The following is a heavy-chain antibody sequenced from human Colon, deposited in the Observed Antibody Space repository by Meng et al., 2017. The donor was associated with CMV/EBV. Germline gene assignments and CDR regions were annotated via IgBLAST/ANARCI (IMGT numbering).Heavy chain of an antibody. CDR1: GYTFNGYY. D-gene: IGHD2/OR15-2a*01. CDR3: ARDIATVTGIDWFDS. J-gene: IGHJ5*01. CDR2: INPNRGST. Sequence: SGYTFNGYYLHWVRQAPGQGLEWMGWINPNRGSTNFAQKFQGRVTMTGDTSISTAYMELKRLRSDDTAVYYCARDIATVTGIDWFDSWGQGTLVTVSS. V-gene: IGHV1-2*02.